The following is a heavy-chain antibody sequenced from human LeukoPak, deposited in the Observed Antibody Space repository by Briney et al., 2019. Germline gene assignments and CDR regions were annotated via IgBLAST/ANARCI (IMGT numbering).Heavy chain of an antibody. V-gene: IGHV3-66*01. CDR3: ARASMVRGVDY. D-gene: IGHD3-10*01. J-gene: IGHJ4*02. Sequence: GGSLRLSCAASGFTVSTNYMAWVRQAPGKGLQWVSIIYRGGNTYYADSVKGRFTISRDNSKNTLYLQMNSLRAEDTAVYYCARASMVRGVDYWGQGTLVTVSS. CDR2: IYRGGNT. CDR1: GFTVSTNY.